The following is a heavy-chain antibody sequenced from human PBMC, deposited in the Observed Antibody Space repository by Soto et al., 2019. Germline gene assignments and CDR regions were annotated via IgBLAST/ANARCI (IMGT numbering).Heavy chain of an antibody. CDR3: AKDLSAYFDY. CDR2: ISYDGSNK. CDR1: GFTFSSYG. J-gene: IGHJ4*02. Sequence: PGGSLRLSCAASGFTFSSYGMHWVRQAPGKGLEWVAAISYDGSNKYYADSVKGRFTISRDNSKNTLYLQMNSLRAEDTAVYYCAKDLSAYFDYWGQGTLVTVSS. V-gene: IGHV3-30*18.